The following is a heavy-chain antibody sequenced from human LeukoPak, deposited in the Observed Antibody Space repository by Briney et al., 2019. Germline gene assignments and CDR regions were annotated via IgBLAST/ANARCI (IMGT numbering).Heavy chain of an antibody. CDR2: IEPNSGGT. CDR1: GYTFTGYY. D-gene: IGHD1-26*01. CDR3: ARARDSGSYENDFDY. J-gene: IGHJ4*02. Sequence: ASVKVSCKASGYTFTGYYMQWVRQAPGQGLEWMGWIEPNSGGTNSAQKFQGRVTMTRDTSISTAYMELRRLRSDDTAVYYCARARDSGSYENDFDYWGQGTLVTVSS. V-gene: IGHV1-2*02.